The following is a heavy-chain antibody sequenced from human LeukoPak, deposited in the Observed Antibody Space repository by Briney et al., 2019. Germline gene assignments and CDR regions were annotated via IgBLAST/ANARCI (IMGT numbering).Heavy chain of an antibody. D-gene: IGHD4-17*01. CDR1: GFTFSSYE. CDR2: ISSSGSTI. J-gene: IGHJ4*02. V-gene: IGHV3-48*03. CDR3: ARLSTVTTFDY. Sequence: GGSLRLSCAASGFTFSSYEMNWVRQASGKGLEWVSYISSSGSTIYYADSVKGRFTISRDNAKNSLYLQMNSLRAEDTAVYYCARLSTVTTFDYWGQGTQVTVSS.